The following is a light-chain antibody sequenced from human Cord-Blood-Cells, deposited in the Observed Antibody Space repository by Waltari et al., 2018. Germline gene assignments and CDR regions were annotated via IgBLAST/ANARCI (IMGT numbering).Light chain of an antibody. CDR2: DVS. V-gene: IGLV2-14*01. CDR1: RSDAGGYNY. J-gene: IGLJ3*02. CDR3: SSYTSSSTWV. Sequence: QSALTPPASVSGSPGQSITISCTGTRSDAGGYNYVSWYQQHPGKAPKLMIYDVSKRPSGVSNRFSGSKSGNTASLTISGLQAEDEADYYCSSYTSSSTWVFGGGTKLTVL.